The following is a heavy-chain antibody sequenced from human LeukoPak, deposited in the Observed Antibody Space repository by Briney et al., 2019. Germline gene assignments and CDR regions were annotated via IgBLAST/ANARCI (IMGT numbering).Heavy chain of an antibody. D-gene: IGHD6-13*01. Sequence: ASVKVSCKASGYTFTSYYMHWVRQAPGQGLEWMGIINPSGGSTSYAQKFQGRVTMTRDTSTSTVYMEVRSLRSDDTAVYYCVRVTRNIAAAPWAYWGQGTLVTVSS. CDR2: INPSGGST. V-gene: IGHV1-46*01. CDR3: VRVTRNIAAAPWAY. CDR1: GYTFTSYY. J-gene: IGHJ4*02.